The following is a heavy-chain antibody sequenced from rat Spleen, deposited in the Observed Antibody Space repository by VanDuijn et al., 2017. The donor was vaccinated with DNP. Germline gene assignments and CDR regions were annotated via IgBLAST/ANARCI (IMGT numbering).Heavy chain of an antibody. D-gene: IGHD4-1*01. Sequence: EVQLVESGGDLVQSGRSLKLSCAASGFTFSDYYMAWVRQAPTEGLDCVAYISYHGGSTYYGDSVKGRFTISRDNAKSTLYLQMNSLKSEDTATYYCGKNTGYYFDHWGQGVMVTVSS. CDR1: GFTFSDYY. CDR2: ISYHGGST. CDR3: GKNTGYYFDH. J-gene: IGHJ2*01. V-gene: IGHV5-20*01.